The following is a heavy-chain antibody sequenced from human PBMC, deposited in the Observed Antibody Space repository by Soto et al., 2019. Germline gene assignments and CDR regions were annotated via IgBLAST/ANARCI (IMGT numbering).Heavy chain of an antibody. V-gene: IGHV3-11*01. CDR3: ARVAPPPDY. D-gene: IGHD2-21*01. CDR2: ISTSGSII. CDR1: GITFSDYY. J-gene: IGHJ4*02. Sequence: QVQLVESGGGLVKPGGSLRLSCAASGITFSDYYMSWIRQAPGKGLEWVSYISTSGSIINYADSVKGRFTISRETAKYALYLQMNSLSAEDTAVYYWARVAPPPDYSGQRPLVTVS.